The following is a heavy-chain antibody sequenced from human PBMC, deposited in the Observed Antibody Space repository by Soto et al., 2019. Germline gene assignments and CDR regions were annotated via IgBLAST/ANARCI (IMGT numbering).Heavy chain of an antibody. CDR2: INHSGST. CDR3: ATITMVRGVIPYP. Sequence: LSLTCAVYGGSFSGYYWSWIRQPPGKGLEWIGEINHSGSTNYNPSLKSRVTISVDTSKNQFSLKLSSVTAADTAVYYCATITMVRGVIPYPWGQGTLVTVSS. D-gene: IGHD3-10*01. J-gene: IGHJ5*02. V-gene: IGHV4-34*01. CDR1: GGSFSGYY.